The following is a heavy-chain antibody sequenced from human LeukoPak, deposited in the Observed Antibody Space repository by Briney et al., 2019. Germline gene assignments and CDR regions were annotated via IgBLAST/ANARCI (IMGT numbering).Heavy chain of an antibody. D-gene: IGHD6-19*01. CDR3: ARGVRIAVAGYIDY. V-gene: IGHV3-30*03. CDR2: ISYDGSNK. J-gene: IGHJ4*02. Sequence: GGSLRLSCAASGFTFSSYGMSWVRQAPGKGLEWVAAISYDGSNKNYADSVKGRFTISRDNSKNTLYLQMNSLRAEDTAVYYCARGVRIAVAGYIDYWGQGTLVTVSS. CDR1: GFTFSSYG.